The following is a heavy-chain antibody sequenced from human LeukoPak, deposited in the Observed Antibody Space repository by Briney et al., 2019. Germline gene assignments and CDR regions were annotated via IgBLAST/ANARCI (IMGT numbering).Heavy chain of an antibody. J-gene: IGHJ4*02. CDR2: IKLDGSEK. D-gene: IGHD5-18*01. CDR1: GFTFGKYW. V-gene: IGHV3-7*03. Sequence: PGGSLRLSCVASGFTFGKYWMSWVRQAPGKGLEWVANIKLDGSEKNYVDSVKGRFTISRDNTKNSLYLQMNSLRAEDTAVYYCAKGSAAQLWLLFDSWGQGTLVTVSS. CDR3: AKGSAAQLWLLFDS.